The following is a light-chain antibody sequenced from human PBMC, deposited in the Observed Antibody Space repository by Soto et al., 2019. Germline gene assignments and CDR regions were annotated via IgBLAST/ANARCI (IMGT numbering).Light chain of an antibody. Sequence: QSVLTQPASVSGSPGQSITISCTGTISDVGSYNYVSWYQQYPGKAPKLMIYDVSTRPSGVSDRFSGSKSGNTASLTISGLRAEDEADYYCGSYTTRSNYVFGTGTKLTVL. CDR2: DVS. CDR1: ISDVGSYNY. V-gene: IGLV2-14*03. J-gene: IGLJ1*01. CDR3: GSYTTRSNYV.